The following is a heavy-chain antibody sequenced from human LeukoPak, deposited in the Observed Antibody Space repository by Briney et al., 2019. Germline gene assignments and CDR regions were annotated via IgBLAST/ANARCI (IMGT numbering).Heavy chain of an antibody. CDR1: GFTISSYG. J-gene: IGHJ5*02. Sequence: GGSLRLSCAASGFTISSYGMHWVRQAPGKGLEWVAVISYDGSNKYYADSVKGRFTISRDNSKNTLYLQMNSLRAEDAAVYYCARGPDGYCSGGSCYSGWFDPWGQGTLVTVSS. D-gene: IGHD2-15*01. V-gene: IGHV3-30*03. CDR3: ARGPDGYCSGGSCYSGWFDP. CDR2: ISYDGSNK.